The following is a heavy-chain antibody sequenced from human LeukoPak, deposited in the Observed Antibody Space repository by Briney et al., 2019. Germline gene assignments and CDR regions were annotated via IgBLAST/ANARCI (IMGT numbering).Heavy chain of an antibody. CDR3: ARSVVVVPAADY. CDR2: IYSGGST. V-gene: IGHV3-66*01. D-gene: IGHD2-2*01. Sequence: GGSLRLSCAASGFTVSSNYMSWVRQAPGKGLEWISVIYSGGSTYYADSVKGRFTISRDNSKNTLYLQMNSLRAEDTSVYYCARSVVVVPAADYWGQGTLVTVSS. J-gene: IGHJ4*02. CDR1: GFTVSSNY.